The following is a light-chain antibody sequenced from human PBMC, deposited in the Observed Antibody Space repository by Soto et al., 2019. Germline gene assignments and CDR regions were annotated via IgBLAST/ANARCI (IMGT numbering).Light chain of an antibody. CDR3: QQYNSWLGT. V-gene: IGKV3-15*01. Sequence: EIVMTQSPATLPVSPGERATLSCRASQSVGSNLAWYQQKHGQAPRLLIYGASTRATGIPARFSGSGSGTEFTLTISSLQSEDFAVYYCQQYNSWLGTFGQGTKVEIK. CDR2: GAS. CDR1: QSVGSN. J-gene: IGKJ1*01.